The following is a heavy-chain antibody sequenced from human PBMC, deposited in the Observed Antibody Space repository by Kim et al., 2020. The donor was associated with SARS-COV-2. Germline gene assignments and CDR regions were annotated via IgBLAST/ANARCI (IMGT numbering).Heavy chain of an antibody. CDR2: SII. CDR3: ARGRQYAFDF. V-gene: IGHV3-48*01. J-gene: IGHJ3*01. D-gene: IGHD3-10*01. Sequence: SIIHYADSVRSRFTISRDNAGNSLFLQMNSLGVEDTAIYYCARGRQYAFDFWGQGIMVTASS.